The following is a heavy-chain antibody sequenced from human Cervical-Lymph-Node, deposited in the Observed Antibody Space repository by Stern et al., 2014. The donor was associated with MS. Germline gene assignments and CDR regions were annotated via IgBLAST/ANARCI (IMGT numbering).Heavy chain of an antibody. Sequence: VQLVESGGGVVQPGRSLRLSCAVSGVSGFTFSTYSMHWVRPAPGKGLECVATISYDGSNTYYVDSVKGRFTISRDDSKNTLYLQMNSLRGEDTAVYYCAKERSSSKNYYHGMDVWGQGTTVTVSS. J-gene: IGHJ6*02. CDR2: ISYDGSNT. CDR1: GVSGFTFSTYS. V-gene: IGHV3-30*18. D-gene: IGHD2-2*01. CDR3: AKERSSSKNYYHGMDV.